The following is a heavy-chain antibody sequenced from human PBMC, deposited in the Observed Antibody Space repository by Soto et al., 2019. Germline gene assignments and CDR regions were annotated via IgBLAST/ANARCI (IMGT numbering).Heavy chain of an antibody. D-gene: IGHD2-21*02. Sequence: EVQLLDSGGGLVQPGGARRLSCSASGVIFSISAMNWVREAPGKGLERVSAISGSGGSIYYADSVKGRFTISRDNSKSILYLQMYSLIGEDTAVYYCAKGGCDSLRYCIDVWGQGTTVTVSS. V-gene: IGHV3-23*01. CDR3: AKGGCDSLRYCIDV. CDR2: ISGSGGSI. CDR1: GVIFSISA. J-gene: IGHJ6*02.